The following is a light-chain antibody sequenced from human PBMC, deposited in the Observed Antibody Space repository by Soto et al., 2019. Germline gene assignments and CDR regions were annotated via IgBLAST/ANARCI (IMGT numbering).Light chain of an antibody. CDR1: SSDVGGYNY. J-gene: IGLJ1*01. V-gene: IGLV2-14*01. Sequence: QSALTQPASVSGSPGQSITISCTGTSSDVGGYNYVSWYQQHPGKAPKLMIYDVSNRPSGVSNRFPGSKSGNTASLTISGLQAEDEADYYCSSYTSSSTRNVFGTGTKLTVL. CDR2: DVS. CDR3: SSYTSSSTRNV.